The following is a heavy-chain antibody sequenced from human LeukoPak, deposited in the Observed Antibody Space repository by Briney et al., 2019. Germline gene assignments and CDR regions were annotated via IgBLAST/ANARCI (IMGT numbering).Heavy chain of an antibody. Sequence: SETLSLTCAVYGGSFSGYYWSWIRQPLGKGLEWIGEINHSGSTNYNPSLKSRVTISVDTSKNQFSLKLSSVTAADTAVYYCARGLNYDSSSYWGQGTLVTVSS. CDR2: INHSGST. J-gene: IGHJ4*02. V-gene: IGHV4-34*01. CDR1: GGSFSGYY. D-gene: IGHD3-22*01. CDR3: ARGLNYDSSSY.